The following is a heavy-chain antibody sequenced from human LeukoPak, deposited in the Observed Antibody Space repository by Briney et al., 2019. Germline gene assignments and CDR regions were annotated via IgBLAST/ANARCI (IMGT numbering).Heavy chain of an antibody. CDR1: GGSISSYY. D-gene: IGHD4-23*01. CDR3: ARGGMTVVTPMDY. CDR2: INHSGST. J-gene: IGHJ4*02. V-gene: IGHV4-34*01. Sequence: PSETLSLTCTVSGGSISSYYWSWIRQPPGKGLEWIGEINHSGSTNYNPSLKSRVTISVDTSKNQFSLKLSSVTAADTAVYYCARGGMTVVTPMDYWGQGTLVTVSS.